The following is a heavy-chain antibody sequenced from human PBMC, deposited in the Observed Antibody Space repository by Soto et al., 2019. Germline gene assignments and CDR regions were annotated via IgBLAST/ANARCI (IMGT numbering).Heavy chain of an antibody. CDR3: ARDYGEPPYNWFDP. CDR2: SYYSGST. V-gene: IGHV4-31*03. Sequence: QVQLQESGPGLVKPSQTLSLTCTVSGGSISSGGYYWSWFRQHPGKRLEWIVYSYYSGSTYYNPSLKSRVTISVDTSKNQFSLKLSSVTAADTAVYYCARDYGEPPYNWFDPWGQGTLVTVSS. J-gene: IGHJ5*02. D-gene: IGHD4-17*01. CDR1: GGSISSGGYY.